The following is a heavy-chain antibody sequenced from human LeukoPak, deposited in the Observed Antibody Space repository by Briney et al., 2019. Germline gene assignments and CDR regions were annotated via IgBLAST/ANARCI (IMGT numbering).Heavy chain of an antibody. J-gene: IGHJ4*02. CDR2: ISGSGGST. Sequence: GGSLRLSCAASEFTFSNYAMNWVRQAPGKGLEWVAAISGSGGSTYYADSVKGRFTISRDNSKNTLYLQMNSLRAEDTAVYYCAKEDVGYRTGYYFDYWGQGTLVTVSS. CDR3: AKEDVGYRTGYYFDY. V-gene: IGHV3-23*01. CDR1: EFTFSNYA. D-gene: IGHD5-12*01.